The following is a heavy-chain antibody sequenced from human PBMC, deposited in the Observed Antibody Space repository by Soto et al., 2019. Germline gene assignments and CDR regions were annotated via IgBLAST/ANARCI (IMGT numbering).Heavy chain of an antibody. D-gene: IGHD3-9*01. Sequence: SETQSLTCAVYGGTFSGYDWSWIRQPPGKGLEWIGEINHSGSTNYNPSLKSRVTISVDTSKNQFSLKLSSVTAADTAVYYCARDVYYDILTGYYFDYWGQGTLVTVSS. V-gene: IGHV4-34*01. J-gene: IGHJ4*02. CDR1: GGTFSGYD. CDR2: INHSGST. CDR3: ARDVYYDILTGYYFDY.